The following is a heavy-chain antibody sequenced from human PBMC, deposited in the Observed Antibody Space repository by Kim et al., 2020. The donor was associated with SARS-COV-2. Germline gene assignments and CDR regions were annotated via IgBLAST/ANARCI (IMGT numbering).Heavy chain of an antibody. CDR3: AGHRANHGAFDY. V-gene: IGHV4-39*01. J-gene: IGHJ4*02. Sequence: YTPPPKSRVPISVDTSKNQSSLKLSSVTAADTAVYYCAGHRANHGAFDYWGQGTLVTVSS.